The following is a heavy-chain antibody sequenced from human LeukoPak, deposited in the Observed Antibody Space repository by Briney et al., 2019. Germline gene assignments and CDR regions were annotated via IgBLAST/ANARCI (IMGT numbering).Heavy chain of an antibody. D-gene: IGHD3-10*01. J-gene: IGHJ6*03. Sequence: GGSLRLSCAASGFTFSSYGMSWVRQAPGKGLEWVSAISGSGGSTYYADSVKGRFTISRDNSKNTLYLQMNSLRAEDTAVYYCAKGPLWFGELGYYYYMDVWGKGTTVTVSS. V-gene: IGHV3-23*01. CDR1: GFTFSSYG. CDR3: AKGPLWFGELGYYYYMDV. CDR2: ISGSGGST.